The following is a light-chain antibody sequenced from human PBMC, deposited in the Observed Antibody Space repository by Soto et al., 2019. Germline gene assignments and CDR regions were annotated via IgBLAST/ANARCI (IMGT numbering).Light chain of an antibody. J-gene: IGKJ5*01. Sequence: EIVLTQSPATLSLSPGERATLSCRTSQSLGNTYLAWYQRKPGQAPRLLICDASSRATDIPDRFSGSGAGTDFTLTISRLEPEDSAVYYCQQYGTLITFGQGTRLEIK. CDR1: QSLGNTY. CDR3: QQYGTLIT. CDR2: DAS. V-gene: IGKV3-20*01.